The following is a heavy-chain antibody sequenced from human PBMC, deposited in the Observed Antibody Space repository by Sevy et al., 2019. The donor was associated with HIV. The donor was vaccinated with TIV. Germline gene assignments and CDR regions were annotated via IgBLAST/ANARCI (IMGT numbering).Heavy chain of an antibody. CDR3: AKDRKVLRVGYAIPFDALDI. CDR2: IRYDGSNE. D-gene: IGHD2-8*02. J-gene: IGHJ3*02. Sequence: GGSLRLSCAASGFTFSNYGIHWVRQAPGKGLEWVAFIRYDGSNEYYVDSVKGRFTSSRDNSKSTVYLKMNSLNAEDTAVYYCAKDRKVLRVGYAIPFDALDIWGQGTMVTVSS. CDR1: GFTFSNYG. V-gene: IGHV3-30*02.